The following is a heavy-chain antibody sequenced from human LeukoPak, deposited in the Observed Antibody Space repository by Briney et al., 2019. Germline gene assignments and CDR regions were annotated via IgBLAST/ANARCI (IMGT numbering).Heavy chain of an antibody. V-gene: IGHV1-24*01. CDR3: ATDGSGSYYASNYYYYMDV. CDR1: GYTLTELS. Sequence: ASVKGSCKVSGYTLTELSMHWVRQAPGKGLEWMGGFDPEDGETIYAQKFQGRVTMTEDTSTDTAYMELSSLRSEDTAVYYCATDGSGSYYASNYYYYMDVWGKGTTVTVSS. CDR2: FDPEDGET. D-gene: IGHD1-26*01. J-gene: IGHJ6*03.